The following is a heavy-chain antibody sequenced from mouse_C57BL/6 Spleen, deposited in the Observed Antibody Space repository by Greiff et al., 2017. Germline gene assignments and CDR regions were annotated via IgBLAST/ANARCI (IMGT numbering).Heavy chain of an antibody. CDR2: IRNKANGYTT. J-gene: IGHJ2*01. V-gene: IGHV7-3*01. Sequence: EVQGVESGGGLVQPGGSLSLSCAASGFTFTDYYMSWVRQPPGKALEWLGFIRNKANGYTTEYSASVKGRFTISRDNSQSILYLQMNALRAEDSATYYCARYGTGTNYFDYWGQGTTLTVSS. CDR3: ARYGTGTNYFDY. CDR1: GFTFTDYY. D-gene: IGHD4-1*01.